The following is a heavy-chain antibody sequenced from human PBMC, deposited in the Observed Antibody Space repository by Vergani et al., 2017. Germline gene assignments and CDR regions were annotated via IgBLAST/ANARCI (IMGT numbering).Heavy chain of an antibody. V-gene: IGHV4-61*02. J-gene: IGHJ6*03. CDR3: ARDTTYYDFWSGPGDYYYMDV. CDR1: GGSISSGSYY. Sequence: QVQLQESGPGLVKPSQTLSLTCTVSGGSISSGSYYWSWIRQPAGKGLEWIGRIYTSGSTNYNPSLKSRVTISVDTSKNQFSLKLSSVTAADTAVYYCARDTTYYDFWSGPGDYYYMDVWGKGTTVTVSS. CDR2: IYTSGST. D-gene: IGHD3-3*01.